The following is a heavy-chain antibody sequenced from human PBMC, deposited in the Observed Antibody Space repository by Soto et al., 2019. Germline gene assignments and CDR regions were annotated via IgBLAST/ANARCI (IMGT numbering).Heavy chain of an antibody. CDR3: ARDQVVARSYYYYGMDV. J-gene: IGHJ6*02. D-gene: IGHD3-22*01. CDR2: ISGSGGST. CDR1: GFTFSSYA. Sequence: GGSLRLSCAASGFTFSSYAMSWVRQAPGKGLEWVSTISGSGGSTHYADSVKGRFTISRDNSKNTLYLQMNSLRAEDTAVYYCARDQVVARSYYYYGMDVWGQGTTVTVSS. V-gene: IGHV3-23*01.